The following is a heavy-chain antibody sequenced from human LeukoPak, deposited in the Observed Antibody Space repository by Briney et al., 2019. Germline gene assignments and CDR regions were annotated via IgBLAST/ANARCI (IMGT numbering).Heavy chain of an antibody. Sequence: PGGFLRLSCAASGFTFSSYAMSWVRQAPGKGLEWVSAISGSGGSTYYADSVKGRFTISRDNAKNSLYLHMDSLRAEDTAVYYCARRAYSSGWAYFDHWGQGTLVTVSS. CDR3: ARRAYSSGWAYFDH. V-gene: IGHV3-23*01. J-gene: IGHJ4*02. D-gene: IGHD6-19*01. CDR2: ISGSGGST. CDR1: GFTFSSYA.